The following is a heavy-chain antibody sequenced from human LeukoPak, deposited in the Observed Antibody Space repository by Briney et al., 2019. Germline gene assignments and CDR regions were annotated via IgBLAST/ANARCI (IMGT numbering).Heavy chain of an antibody. V-gene: IGHV4-38-2*02. CDR2: IYHSGST. D-gene: IGHD2-15*01. Sequence: PSETLSLTCTVSGYSISSGYYWGWVRQPPGKGLEWIGSIYHSGSTDYNPSLKSRVTISVDTSKNQFSLKLSSVTAADTAVYYCARAYCSGGSCYSVYYYYMDVWGKGTTVTVSS. CDR1: GYSISSGYY. CDR3: ARAYCSGGSCYSVYYYYMDV. J-gene: IGHJ6*03.